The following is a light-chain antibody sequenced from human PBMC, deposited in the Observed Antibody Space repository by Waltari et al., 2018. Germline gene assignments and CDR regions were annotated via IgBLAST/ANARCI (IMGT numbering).Light chain of an antibody. V-gene: IGLV3-10*01. Sequence: SYELTQPPAVSVSPGQTPRITCSGSALPRKHAYWYHQKSGQVPLLVIYEDNRRPSGIPERFSGSSSGTKATITITGAQAADEGDYYCYSTDSGGDHRGVFGGGTRLTVL. CDR1: ALPRKH. CDR3: YSTDSGGDHRGV. CDR2: EDN. J-gene: IGLJ3*02.